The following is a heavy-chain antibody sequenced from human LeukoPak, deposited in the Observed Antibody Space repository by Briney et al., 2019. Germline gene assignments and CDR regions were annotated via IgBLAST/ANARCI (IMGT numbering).Heavy chain of an antibody. CDR3: ARFVVVTAGDY. CDR1: GFTLSNYW. Sequence: GGSLSLSCSASGFTLSNYWMHWVRQAPGKGLVWVARLHSNGAFTTYADSVKGRFTISRDTAKNTLYRQMNSLRVEDTAVYYCARFVVVTAGDYWGQGTLVTVSS. V-gene: IGHV3-74*01. J-gene: IGHJ4*03. CDR2: LHSNGAFT. D-gene: IGHD2-21*02.